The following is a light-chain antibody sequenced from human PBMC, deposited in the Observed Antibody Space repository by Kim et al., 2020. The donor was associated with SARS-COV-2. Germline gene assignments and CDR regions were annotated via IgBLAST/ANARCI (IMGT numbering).Light chain of an antibody. CDR1: QSVSSNF. Sequence: ENVLTQSPDTLSLSPGERATLSCRASQSVSSNFLAWYQQKAGQAPRLVIYSASSRASGIPDRFSGSGSGTDFTLTISTLEPEDFAVYYCQQYATSPETFGQGTKVEIK. CDR2: SAS. V-gene: IGKV3-20*01. J-gene: IGKJ1*01. CDR3: QQYATSPET.